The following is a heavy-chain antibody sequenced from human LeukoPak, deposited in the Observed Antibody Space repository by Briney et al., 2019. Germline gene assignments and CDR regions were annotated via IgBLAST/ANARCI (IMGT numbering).Heavy chain of an antibody. V-gene: IGHV1-69*06. D-gene: IGHD3-22*01. CDR1: GGTFSSYA. J-gene: IGHJ3*02. CDR3: AREYSRENYDSSGYLAFDI. CDR2: IIPIFGTA. Sequence: GASVKVSCKASGGTFSSYAISWVRQAPGQGLEWMGGIIPIFGTANYAQKFQGRVTITADKSTSTAYMELSSLRSEDTAVYYCAREYSRENYDSSGYLAFDIWGQGTMVTVSS.